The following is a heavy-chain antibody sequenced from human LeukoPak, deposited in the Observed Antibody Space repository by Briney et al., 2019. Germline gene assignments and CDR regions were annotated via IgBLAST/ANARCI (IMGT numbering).Heavy chain of an antibody. Sequence: SETLSLTCTVSGYSISSGYYWSWIRQPAGKGLEWIGRIYTSGSTNYNPSLKSRVTVSVDTSKNQFSLKLSSVTAADTAVYYCAREDLYSSSITFGYWGQGTLVTVSS. D-gene: IGHD6-13*01. CDR1: GYSISSGYY. CDR3: AREDLYSSSITFGY. V-gene: IGHV4-4*07. CDR2: IYTSGST. J-gene: IGHJ4*02.